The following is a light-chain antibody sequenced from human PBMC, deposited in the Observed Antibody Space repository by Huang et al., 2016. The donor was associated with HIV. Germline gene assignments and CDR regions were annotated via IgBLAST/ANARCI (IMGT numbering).Light chain of an antibody. CDR1: QSISDF. Sequence: DIQMTQSPTSLSASVGDRVTITCRASQSISDFLNWYLQKPGKAPQLLIYAASGLQRGVTSRFSGSGSGTDFTLSISSLQAEDFGTYYCQQSYATPRTFGQGTKVE. V-gene: IGKV1-39*01. CDR2: AAS. J-gene: IGKJ1*01. CDR3: QQSYATPRT.